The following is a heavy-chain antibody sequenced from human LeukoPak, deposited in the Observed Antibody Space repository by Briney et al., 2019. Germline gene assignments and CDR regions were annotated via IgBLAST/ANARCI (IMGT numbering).Heavy chain of an antibody. V-gene: IGHV3-43*01. Sequence: PGGSLRLSCAASGFTFNDFTMHWVRQAPGKGLEWVSLITWAGDTTYYTDSVTGRFTISRDNSKNSLYLQMNNLRSGDTALYFCAKEHISPSGLSRHFDSWGQGTLVTVSS. CDR2: ITWAGDTT. CDR1: GFTFNDFT. CDR3: AKEHISPSGLSRHFDS. J-gene: IGHJ4*02. D-gene: IGHD2-21*01.